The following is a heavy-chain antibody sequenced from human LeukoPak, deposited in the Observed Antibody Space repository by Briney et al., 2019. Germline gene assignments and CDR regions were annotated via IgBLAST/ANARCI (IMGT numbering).Heavy chain of an antibody. Sequence: ASVKVSCKASGYTFTGNYLHWVRQAPGQGLEWMGWINPNTGGTNSAQKFQGRVTMTRDTSISTAYMELSSQRSDDTAVYYCARGNELDYWGQETLVTVSS. CDR3: ARGNELDY. J-gene: IGHJ4*02. V-gene: IGHV1-2*02. D-gene: IGHD1-1*01. CDR2: INPNTGGT. CDR1: GYTFTGNY.